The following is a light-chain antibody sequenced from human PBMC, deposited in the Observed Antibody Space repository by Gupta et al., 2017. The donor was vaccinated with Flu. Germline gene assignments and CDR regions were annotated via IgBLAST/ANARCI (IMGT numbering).Light chain of an antibody. Sequence: QLVLTQSPSASASLGASVKLTCTLNSGRTMDAIAWHQHRPERGPRLLMKVNYDGSHVKGDGVPDRFSGSSSGTERYLTISSLQSEDEADYYCQTWVPGMLYVFGTGTKVTV. CDR1: SGRTMDA. CDR3: QTWVPGMLYV. CDR2: VNYDGSH. J-gene: IGLJ1*01. V-gene: IGLV4-69*01.